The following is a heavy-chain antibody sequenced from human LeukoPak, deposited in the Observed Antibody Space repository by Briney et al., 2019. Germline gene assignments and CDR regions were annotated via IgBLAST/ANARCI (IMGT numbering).Heavy chain of an antibody. Sequence: PSETLSLTCTVSGGSISSYYWSWIRQPPGKGLEWIGYIYYSGSTNYNPSLKSRVTISVDTSKNQFSLKLSSVTAADTAVYYCVRDSGSRSSGIFDYWGQGSLVTVSS. V-gene: IGHV4-59*12. J-gene: IGHJ4*02. CDR2: IYYSGST. D-gene: IGHD2-15*01. CDR3: VRDSGSRSSGIFDY. CDR1: GGSISSYY.